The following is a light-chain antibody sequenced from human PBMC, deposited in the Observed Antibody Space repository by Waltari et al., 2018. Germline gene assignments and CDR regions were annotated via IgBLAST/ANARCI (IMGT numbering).Light chain of an antibody. CDR2: EDN. V-gene: IGLV3-1*01. CDR3: QAWDNSIVV. J-gene: IGLJ2*01. CDR1: KLGDKY. Sequence: SYELTQPPSVSVSPGQTASIPCSGDKLGDKYACWYQQKPGQSPVLVMYEDNKRPSGIPERFSGSNSGNTATLTISGTQTIDEADYYCQAWDNSIVVFGGGTKLTVL.